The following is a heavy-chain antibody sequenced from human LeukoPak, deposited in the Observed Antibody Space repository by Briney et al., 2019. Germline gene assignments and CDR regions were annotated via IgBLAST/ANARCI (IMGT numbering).Heavy chain of an antibody. J-gene: IGHJ3*02. D-gene: IGHD4-11*01. CDR1: GGFINSYY. CDR2: IYYTGAT. CDR3: ARDRRESSKPNDAFGI. V-gene: IGHV4-59*01. Sequence: SETLSLTCSVSGGFINSYYWSWIRQSPGKGLEWIGYIYYTGATYYNPSLESRVTISIDTSERQLSLELRSVTAADSAVYFCARDRRESSKPNDAFGIWGQGTMVTVSA.